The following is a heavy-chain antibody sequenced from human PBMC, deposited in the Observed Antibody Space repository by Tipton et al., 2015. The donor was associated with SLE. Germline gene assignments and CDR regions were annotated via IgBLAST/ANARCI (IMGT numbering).Heavy chain of an antibody. J-gene: IGHJ3*02. CDR3: ARVLDGGSAPAAFDI. V-gene: IGHV4-39*07. Sequence: TLSLTCTVSGGSVSSGSYYWSWIRQPPGKGLEWIGSIYYSGSTYYNPSLKSRVTISVDTSKNQFSLKLSSVTAADTAVYYCARVLDGGSAPAAFDIWGQGTMVTVSS. D-gene: IGHD3-10*01. CDR2: IYYSGST. CDR1: GGSVSSGSYY.